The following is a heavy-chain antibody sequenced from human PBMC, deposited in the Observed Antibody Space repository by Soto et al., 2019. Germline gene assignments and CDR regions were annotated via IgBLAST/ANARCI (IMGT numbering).Heavy chain of an antibody. D-gene: IGHD1-26*01. CDR1: GFTFSSYG. CDR3: ARDAEVGATLYYYYGMDV. Sequence: GGSLRLSCAASGFTFSSYGMHWVRQAPGKGLEWVAVIWYDGSNKYYADSVKGRFTISRDNSKNTLYLQMNSLRAEDTAVYYCARDAEVGATLYYYYGMDVWGQGTTVTVSS. J-gene: IGHJ6*02. CDR2: IWYDGSNK. V-gene: IGHV3-33*01.